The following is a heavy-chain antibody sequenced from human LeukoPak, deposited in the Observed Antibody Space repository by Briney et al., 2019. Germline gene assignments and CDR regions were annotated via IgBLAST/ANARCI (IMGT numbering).Heavy chain of an antibody. V-gene: IGHV4-61*08. CDR2: IHSSGST. CDR1: GGSISSGGYY. Sequence: SETLSLTCTVSGGSISSGGYYWSWIRQHPGKGLEWIGYIHSSGSTKYNPSLKSRVTISVDTSKNQFSLKLSSVTAADRAVYYCARWYSSGWAFDYWGQGTLVTVSS. CDR3: ARWYSSGWAFDY. D-gene: IGHD6-19*01. J-gene: IGHJ4*02.